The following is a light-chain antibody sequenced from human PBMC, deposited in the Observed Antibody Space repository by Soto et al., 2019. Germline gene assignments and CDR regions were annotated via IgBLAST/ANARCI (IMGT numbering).Light chain of an antibody. V-gene: IGKV3-15*01. CDR3: QQYNNWPIT. CDR1: QNILTN. J-gene: IGKJ5*01. Sequence: EIVMTQSPATLSVSPGERATLSCRASQNILTNLAWYQQRPGQSPRLVIYGASTRATDIPARFSGSGSGTEFPLTISSLQSEDFVVYYCQQYNNWPITFGQGTRLEIK. CDR2: GAS.